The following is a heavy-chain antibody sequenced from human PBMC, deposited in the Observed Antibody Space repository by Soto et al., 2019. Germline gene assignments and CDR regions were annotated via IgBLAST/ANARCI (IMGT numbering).Heavy chain of an antibody. CDR3: AKDKNYAYAVGVFDI. CDR1: GFTFSTYA. J-gene: IGHJ3*02. D-gene: IGHD2-2*01. CDR2: ISGSGGST. V-gene: IGHV3-23*01. Sequence: EVQLLESGGGLVQPGGSLRLSCAASGFTFSTYAMSWVRQAPGKGLEWVSGISGSGGSTYYADSVKGRFTISIDNSKNTLYLQMNSMRAEDTAVYYCAKDKNYAYAVGVFDIWGQGTMVTVSS.